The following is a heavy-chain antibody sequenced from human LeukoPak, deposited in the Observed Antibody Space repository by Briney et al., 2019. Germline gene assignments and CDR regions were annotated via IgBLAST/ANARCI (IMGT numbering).Heavy chain of an antibody. CDR2: IKSKTDGGTT. CDR3: TISLDSSSWYEGSDY. Sequence: GGSLRLSCAASGFTFSNSWMSWVRQAPGKGLEWVGRIKSKTDGGTTDYAAPVKGRFTISRDDSKNTLYLQMNSLKTEDTAVYYCTISLDSSSWYEGSDYWGQGTLVTVSS. V-gene: IGHV3-15*01. CDR1: GFTFSNSW. D-gene: IGHD6-13*01. J-gene: IGHJ4*02.